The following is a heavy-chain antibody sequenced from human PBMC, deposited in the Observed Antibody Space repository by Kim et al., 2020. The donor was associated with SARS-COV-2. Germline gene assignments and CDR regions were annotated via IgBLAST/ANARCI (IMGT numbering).Heavy chain of an antibody. J-gene: IGHJ6*01. D-gene: IGHD6-13*01. CDR3: AKDPSSRWRPWGGLDV. CDR2: ISWNSGSI. V-gene: IGHV3-9*01. Sequence: GGSLRLSCAASGFTFDDYAMHWVRQAPGKGLEWVSGISWNSGSIGYADSVKGRFTISRDNAKNSLYLQMNRLRAEDTALYYCAKDPSSRWRPWGGLDV. CDR1: GFTFDDYA.